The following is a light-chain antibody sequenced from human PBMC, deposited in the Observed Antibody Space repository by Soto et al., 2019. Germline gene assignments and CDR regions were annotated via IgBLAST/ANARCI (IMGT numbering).Light chain of an antibody. V-gene: IGKV1-5*01. Sequence: DIQMTQSPSTLSASVGDRVTITCRASQSINTLLAWYQQKPVKAPNLLMFYASYMVDGVPSRFSGSGSGTDFILTISSRQPEDVLAYYCRNYNIAPWTFGQGTKVDI. CDR3: RNYNIAPWT. J-gene: IGKJ1*01. CDR2: YAS. CDR1: QSINTL.